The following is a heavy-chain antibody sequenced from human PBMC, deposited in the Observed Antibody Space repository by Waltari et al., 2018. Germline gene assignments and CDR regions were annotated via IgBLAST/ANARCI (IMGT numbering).Heavy chain of an antibody. CDR2: MNPNSGNT. CDR3: ARGRDRYCSGGSCYQPFDY. D-gene: IGHD2-15*01. Sequence: QVQLVQSGAEVKKPGASVKVSCKASGYTFTSYDINWVRQATGQGLEWMGWMNPNSGNTGYAQKVQGRVTMTRNTSISTAYMELSSLRSEDTAVYYCARGRDRYCSGGSCYQPFDYWGQGTLVTVSS. CDR1: GYTFTSYD. V-gene: IGHV1-8*01. J-gene: IGHJ4*02.